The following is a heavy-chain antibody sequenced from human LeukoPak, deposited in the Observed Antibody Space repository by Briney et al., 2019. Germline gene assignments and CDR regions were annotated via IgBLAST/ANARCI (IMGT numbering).Heavy chain of an antibody. CDR1: GFTFGTYW. CDR2: INSDGGTT. Sequence: GGPLRLSCGASGFTFGTYWMHWVRQAPGKGLVWVSGINSDGGTTTYADSVKGRFTISRDNAKNTLYLQMNNLRAEDTAIYYCATDSYVSGSYYRLFYWGQGTLVTVSS. V-gene: IGHV3-74*01. D-gene: IGHD3-10*01. J-gene: IGHJ4*02. CDR3: ATDSYVSGSYYRLFY.